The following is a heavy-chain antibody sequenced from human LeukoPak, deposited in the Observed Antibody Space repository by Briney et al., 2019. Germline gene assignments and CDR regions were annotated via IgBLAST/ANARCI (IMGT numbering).Heavy chain of an antibody. CDR2: IYYSGST. V-gene: IGHV4-59*08. Sequence: SETLSLTCTVSGGSISSYYWSWIRQPPGKGLEWIGYIYYSGSTNYNPSLKSRVTISVDTSKNQFSLKLSSVTAADTAVYYCARAQYYYDSSGYYSFGPEFDYWGQGTLVTVSS. D-gene: IGHD3-22*01. CDR1: GGSISSYY. CDR3: ARAQYYYDSSGYYSFGPEFDY. J-gene: IGHJ4*02.